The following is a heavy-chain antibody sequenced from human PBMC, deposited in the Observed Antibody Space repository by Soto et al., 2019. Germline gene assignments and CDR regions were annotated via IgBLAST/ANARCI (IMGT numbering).Heavy chain of an antibody. V-gene: IGHV3-33*01. Sequence: XGSLRLYWAASGFTFSSYFMHWVRQAPGKGLDWVAVIWYDGSNKYYADSVKGRFTISRDNSKNTLYLQMNSMRAEDTAVYYCARSPRRGGYYYSGMDVWGQGTTVTVSS. CDR3: ARSPRRGGYYYSGMDV. D-gene: IGHD3-16*01. CDR2: IWYDGSNK. CDR1: GFTFSSYF. J-gene: IGHJ6*02.